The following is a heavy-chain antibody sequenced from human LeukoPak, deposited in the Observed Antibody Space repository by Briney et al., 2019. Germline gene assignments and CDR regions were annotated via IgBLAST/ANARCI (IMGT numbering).Heavy chain of an antibody. J-gene: IGHJ4*02. Sequence: PGSSLRLSCAASGFTFGDYAMHWVRQAPGKGLEWVSGISWNSGSIGYADSVKGRFTISRDNAKNSLYLQMNSLRAEDMALYYCAKASSPYGGAFDYWGQGTLVTVSS. CDR3: AKASSPYGGAFDY. V-gene: IGHV3-9*03. D-gene: IGHD4-23*01. CDR2: ISWNSGSI. CDR1: GFTFGDYA.